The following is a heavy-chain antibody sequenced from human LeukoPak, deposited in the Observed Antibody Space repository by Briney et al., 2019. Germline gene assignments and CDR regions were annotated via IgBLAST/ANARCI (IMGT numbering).Heavy chain of an antibody. D-gene: IGHD5-18*01. CDR1: GYSFSSHW. J-gene: IGHJ4*02. CDR2: IYPGDSDT. V-gene: IGHV5-51*01. Sequence: GESLKISCKGSGYSFSSHWIAWVRQMPGKGLEGMGMIYPGDSDTRYSPSFRGQVTISGDKSISTAYLQWSSLKASDTAMYYCARQRERGYSYVDWGQGTVVTVSS. CDR3: ARQRERGYSYVD.